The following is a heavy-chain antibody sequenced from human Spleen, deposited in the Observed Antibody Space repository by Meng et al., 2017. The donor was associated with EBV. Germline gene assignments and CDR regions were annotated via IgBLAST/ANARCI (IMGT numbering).Heavy chain of an antibody. CDR1: GYTVDHYG. CDR2: TSVYNGDT. J-gene: IGHJ4*02. D-gene: IGHD3-10*01. V-gene: IGHV1-18*01. Sequence: VQLVECGGEVKKPGASVKAVCKGAGYTVDHYGITWVRQDPGQGLEWMGWTSVYNGDTKYAQNLQGRVTLTADTPTTTAYMDLRSLRSDDTAVYYCARTGVRFYSDYWGQGTLVTVSS. CDR3: ARTGVRFYSDY.